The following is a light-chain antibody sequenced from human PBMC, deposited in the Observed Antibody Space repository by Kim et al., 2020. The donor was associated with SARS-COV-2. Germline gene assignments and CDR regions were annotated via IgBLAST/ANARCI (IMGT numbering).Light chain of an antibody. CDR2: AAS. CDR3: QQYGSSPQT. Sequence: EIVLTQSPGTLSLSPRERATLSCRASQSVSSSYLAWYQQKPGQAPRLLIYAASSMATGIPDRFSGSGSGTDFTLTISRLEPEDFAVYYCQQYGSSPQTFGQGTKVDIK. CDR1: QSVSSSY. J-gene: IGKJ1*01. V-gene: IGKV3-20*01.